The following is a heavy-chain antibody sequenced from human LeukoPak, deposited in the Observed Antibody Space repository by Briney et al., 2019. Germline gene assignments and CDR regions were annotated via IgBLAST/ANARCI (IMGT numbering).Heavy chain of an antibody. D-gene: IGHD3-9*01. V-gene: IGHV4-34*01. CDR2: INHSGST. CDR1: GGSFSGYY. CDR3: ARQGRTFYDILTGYLDY. J-gene: IGHJ4*02. Sequence: SETLSLTCAVYGGSFSGYYWSWIRQPPGKGLEWIGEINHSGSTNYNPSLKSRVTISVDTSKNQLSLKLSSVTAADTAVYYCARQGRTFYDILTGYLDYWGQGTLVTVSS.